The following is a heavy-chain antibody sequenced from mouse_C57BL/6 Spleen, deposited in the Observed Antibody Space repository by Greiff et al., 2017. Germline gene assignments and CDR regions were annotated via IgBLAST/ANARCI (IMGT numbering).Heavy chain of an antibody. V-gene: IGHV1-50*01. J-gene: IGHJ3*01. CDR2: IDPSDSYT. Sequence: QVQLQQPGAELVKPGASVKLSCQASGYTFTSSWLQWVKQRPGQGLAWIGEIDPSDSYTNYNQKFKGKATLTVDTSSSTAYMQLSSLRSEDSAVYYCARGRDAWFAYWGQGTLVTVSA. CDR1: GYTFTSSW. CDR3: ARGRDAWFAY.